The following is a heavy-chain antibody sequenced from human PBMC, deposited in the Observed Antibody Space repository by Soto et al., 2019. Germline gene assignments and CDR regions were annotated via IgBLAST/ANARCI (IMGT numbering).Heavy chain of an antibody. CDR2: IYRSAYT. CDR1: GDSVSSGDYS. V-gene: IGHV4-30-2*01. CDR3: ARGNGDYGNYYFDS. Sequence: SETLSLTCAVSGDSVSSGDYSWSWIRQPPGEGLELIGYIYRSAYTYYNPSLKSRVIISVDRSKNQFSLRLTSVTAADTAMYYCARGNGDYGNYYFDSWGQGILVTVSS. J-gene: IGHJ4*02. D-gene: IGHD4-17*01.